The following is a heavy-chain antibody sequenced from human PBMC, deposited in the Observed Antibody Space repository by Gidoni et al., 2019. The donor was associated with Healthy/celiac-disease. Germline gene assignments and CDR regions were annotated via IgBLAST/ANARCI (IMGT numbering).Heavy chain of an antibody. D-gene: IGHD2-2*02. V-gene: IGHV4-34*01. CDR1: GGSFSGSY. CDR3: AWGRLGYCSSTSCYTGPGYYYYGMDV. Sequence: QVQLQQWGAGLLKPSETLSLTCAVYGGSFSGSYWSWIRQPPGKGLEWIGEINHSGSTNYNPSLKSRVTISVDTSKNQFSLKLSSVTAADTAVYYCAWGRLGYCSSTSCYTGPGYYYYGMDVWGQGTTVTVSS. CDR2: INHSGST. J-gene: IGHJ6*02.